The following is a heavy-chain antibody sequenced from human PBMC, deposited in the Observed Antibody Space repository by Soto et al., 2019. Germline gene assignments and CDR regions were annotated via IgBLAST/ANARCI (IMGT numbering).Heavy chain of an antibody. D-gene: IGHD3-22*01. V-gene: IGHV3-53*01. CDR1: GFTVSSNY. CDR2: IYSGGST. Sequence: PGGSVRLSCAASGFTVSSNYMSWVRRAPGKGLEWVSVIYSGGSTYYADSVKGRFTISRDNSKNTLYLQMNSLRAEDTAVYYCARDNHFFYYDSSGYYSWYYGMDVWGQGTTVTVSS. J-gene: IGHJ6*02. CDR3: ARDNHFFYYDSSGYYSWYYGMDV.